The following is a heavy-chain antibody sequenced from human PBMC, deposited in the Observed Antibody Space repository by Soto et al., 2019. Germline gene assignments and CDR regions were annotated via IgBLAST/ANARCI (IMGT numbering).Heavy chain of an antibody. V-gene: IGHV3-48*01. CDR2: IRGTT. Sequence: SLRLSCAASGFTFTSYSMNWVRQAPGKGLEWVSYIRGTTHYADSVKGRFTISRDNARSSLYLQMNSLRVDDTAVYYCARDDSFAFDIWGQGTMVTVSS. CDR3: ARDDSFAFDI. CDR1: GFTFTSYS. D-gene: IGHD2-21*01. J-gene: IGHJ3*02.